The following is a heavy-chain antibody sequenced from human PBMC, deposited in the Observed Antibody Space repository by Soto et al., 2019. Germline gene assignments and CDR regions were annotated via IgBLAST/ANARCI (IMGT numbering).Heavy chain of an antibody. V-gene: IGHV3-23*01. D-gene: IGHD2-2*01. CDR3: ANSAGPYQPFDX. CDR1: GFTFSSYA. J-gene: IGHJ4*02. CDR2: ISCGGGRT. Sequence: GGSLRLSCAASGFTFSSYAMSWVRQAPGKGLEWVSSISCGGGRTYYADSVKGRFNISRDNSNNPLYLQMNSLRAEDTAVYYCANSAGPYQPFDXWGQGTLVTVSX.